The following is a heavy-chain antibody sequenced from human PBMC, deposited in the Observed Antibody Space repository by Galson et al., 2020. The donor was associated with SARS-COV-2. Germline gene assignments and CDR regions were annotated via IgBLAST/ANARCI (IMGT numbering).Heavy chain of an antibody. D-gene: IGHD3-16*01. V-gene: IGHV3-23*01. CDR3: AKAQGAGLDAFDM. CDR1: GFTFINHA. Sequence: GGSLRLSCAASGFTFINHALNWVRQAPGKGLEWVSVISGSGGSTIYADSVKGRFTISRDNSKSTLYLEMHNLRVEDAAVYYCAKAQGAGLDAFDMCGRGTMVTVSP. CDR2: ISGSGGST. J-gene: IGHJ3*02.